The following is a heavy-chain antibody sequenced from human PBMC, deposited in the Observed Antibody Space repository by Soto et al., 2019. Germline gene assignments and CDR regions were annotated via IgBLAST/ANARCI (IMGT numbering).Heavy chain of an antibody. Sequence: SVKVSCKASGGTFSSYAISWVRQAPGQGLEWMGGIIPIFGTANYAQKFQGRVTITADESTSTAYMGLSSLRSEDTAVYYCARGDRHGPGGYFDYWGQGTLVTVSS. CDR3: ARGDRHGPGGYFDY. J-gene: IGHJ4*02. CDR2: IIPIFGTA. V-gene: IGHV1-69*13. CDR1: GGTFSSYA.